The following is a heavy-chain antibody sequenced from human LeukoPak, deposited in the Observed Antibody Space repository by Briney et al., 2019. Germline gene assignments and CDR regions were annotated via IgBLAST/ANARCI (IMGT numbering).Heavy chain of an antibody. CDR1: GFTFSSYD. Sequence: PGGSLRLSCAASGFTFSSYDMSWVRQAPGKGLEWVSAISTSGGSTYYADSVKGRFSISRDNSKNTLFLQMNNLRSEDTALYYCVSPTADYPFLYYFDSWGQGTLVTVSS. J-gene: IGHJ4*02. D-gene: IGHD5-12*01. CDR3: VSPTADYPFLYYFDS. CDR2: ISTSGGST. V-gene: IGHV3-23*01.